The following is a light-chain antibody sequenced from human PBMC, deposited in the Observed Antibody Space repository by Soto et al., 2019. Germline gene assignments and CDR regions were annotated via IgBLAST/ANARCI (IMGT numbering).Light chain of an antibody. CDR2: GAS. V-gene: IGKV3-15*01. J-gene: IGKJ4*01. CDR1: ESIDFN. Sequence: EIVMTQSPATRSVSPGERVTLSCRASESIDFNLAWYQQKPGQAPRLLIYGASNRATGIPARFSGSGSGTEFTLTISSLQSEDFALYYCQQYNNWLTFGGGTKVDIK. CDR3: QQYNNWLT.